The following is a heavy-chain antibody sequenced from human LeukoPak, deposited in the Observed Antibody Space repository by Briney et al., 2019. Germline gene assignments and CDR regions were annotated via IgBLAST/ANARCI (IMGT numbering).Heavy chain of an antibody. CDR3: ARNSSSGFFDY. CDR1: GYSIRNGDY. D-gene: IGHD6-6*01. J-gene: IGHJ4*02. CDR2: MYNSVSF. V-gene: IGHV4-38-2*01. Sequence: PSETLSLTCVVSGYSIRNGDYWGWIRQSPGKGLEWIASMYNSVSFHYNPSLKSRVTILVDTSKNEFSLKMRSVTAADTAVYYCARNSSSGFFDYWGQGTLATVSS.